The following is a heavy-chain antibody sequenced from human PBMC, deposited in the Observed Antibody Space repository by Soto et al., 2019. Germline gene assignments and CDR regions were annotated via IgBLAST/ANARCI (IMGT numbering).Heavy chain of an antibody. CDR3: AKDPESSGWNPYYYYGMDV. J-gene: IGHJ6*02. CDR1: GFTFSSYA. D-gene: IGHD6-19*01. V-gene: IGHV3-23*01. CDR2: ISGSGGST. Sequence: PGGSLRLSCAASGFTFSSYAMSWVRQAPGKGLEWVSAISGSGGSTYYADSVKGRFTISRDNSKNTLYLQMNSLRAEDTAVYYCAKDPESSGWNPYYYYGMDVWGQGTTVTVSS.